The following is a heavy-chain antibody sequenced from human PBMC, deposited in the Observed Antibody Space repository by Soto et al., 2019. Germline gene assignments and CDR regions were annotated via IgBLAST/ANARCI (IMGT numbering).Heavy chain of an antibody. V-gene: IGHV3-7*01. D-gene: IGHD6-6*01. CDR1: GFTFSSYW. CDR3: ARDGSSSDDALDI. J-gene: IGHJ3*02. CDR2: IKQDGSEK. Sequence: GGSLRLSCAASGFTFSSYWMSWVRQAPGKGLEWVANIKQDGSEKYYVDSVKGRFTISRDNAKNSLYLQMNSLRAEDTAVYYCARDGSSSDDALDIWGQGTMVTVSS.